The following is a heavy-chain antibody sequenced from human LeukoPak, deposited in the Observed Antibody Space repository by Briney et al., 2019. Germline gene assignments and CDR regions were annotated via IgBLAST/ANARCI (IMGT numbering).Heavy chain of an antibody. V-gene: IGHV3-23*01. D-gene: IGHD1-26*01. CDR3: AKDQWSFSYFDY. J-gene: IGHJ4*02. Sequence: GGSLRLSCAASGFTFSSYRMNWVRQAPGKGLEWVSDISGSGISTYYADSVKGRFTISRDNSKNTLYLQMNSLRAEDTAVYYCAKDQWSFSYFDYWGQGTLVTVSS. CDR2: ISGSGIST. CDR1: GFTFSSYR.